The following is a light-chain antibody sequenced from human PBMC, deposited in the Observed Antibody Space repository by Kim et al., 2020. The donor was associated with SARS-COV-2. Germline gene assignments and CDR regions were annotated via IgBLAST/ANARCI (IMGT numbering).Light chain of an antibody. J-gene: IGLJ2*01. CDR3: QTWVTAIQV. Sequence: AAVKLTCALGRGHSRYSSAWYQRQPETGPRFLMKLNREGRHPKGDGIPDRFSGSSSGAERYLTISSLQSEDEADYYCQTWVTAIQVFGGGTKVTVL. V-gene: IGLV4-69*01. CDR2: LNREGRH. CDR1: RGHSRYS.